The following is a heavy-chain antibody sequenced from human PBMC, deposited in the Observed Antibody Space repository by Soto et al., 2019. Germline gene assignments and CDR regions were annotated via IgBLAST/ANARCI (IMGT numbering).Heavy chain of an antibody. V-gene: IGHV6-1*01. J-gene: IGHJ5*01. CDR3: AREVTMIRGIKNWFDS. CDR2: TFYRSECHY. D-gene: IGHD3-10*01. CDR1: GDSVSSNNAV. Sequence: QVQLQQSGPGLVKPSQTLSLTCAISGDSVSSNNAVWNWIRQSPSRGLEWLGRTFYRSECHYDYAVSVRSRITVNPDTSKNQFSLQLNSVTPEDTAVYFCAREVTMIRGIKNWFDSWGQGTLVTVSS.